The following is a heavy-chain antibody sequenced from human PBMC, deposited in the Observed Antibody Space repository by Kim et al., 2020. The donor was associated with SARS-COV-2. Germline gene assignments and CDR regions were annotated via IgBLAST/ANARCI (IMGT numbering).Heavy chain of an antibody. CDR3: ARAPRQYYGSGSSTTFDY. V-gene: IGHV4-31*03. CDR1: GGSISSGGYY. CDR2: IYYSGGT. D-gene: IGHD3-10*01. J-gene: IGHJ4*02. Sequence: SETLSLTCTVSGGSISSGGYYWSWIRQHPGKGLEWIGYIYYSGGTYYNPSLKSRVTISVDTSKNQFSLKLSSVTAADTAVYYCARAPRQYYGSGSSTTFDYWGQGTLVTVSS.